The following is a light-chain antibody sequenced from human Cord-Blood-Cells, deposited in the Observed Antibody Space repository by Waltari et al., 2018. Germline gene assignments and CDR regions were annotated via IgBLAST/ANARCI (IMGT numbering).Light chain of an antibody. J-gene: IGLJ1*01. CDR2: HVS. CDR1: SSDAGGSTC. Sequence: FPLTHPASVSGSPGQSITIPCTATSSDAGGSTCVSWYQQHPGKAPKLMIYHVSNRPSGGFNRFAGSKSGKTASLSISGLQAEVEADYYISSYTSSSTYVYGTGTKVTVL. CDR3: SSYTSSSTYV. V-gene: IGLV2-14*01.